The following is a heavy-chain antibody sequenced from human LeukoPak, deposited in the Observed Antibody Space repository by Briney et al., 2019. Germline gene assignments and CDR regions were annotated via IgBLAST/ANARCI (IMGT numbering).Heavy chain of an antibody. Sequence: SETLSLTCAVYGGSFSGYYWSWIRQPPGKGLEWIGEINHSGSTNYNPSLKSRVTISVDTSKNQFSLKLSSVTAADTAVYYCVRGHRQWLVRPFDYWGQGTLVTVSS. CDR1: GGSFSGYY. CDR2: INHSGST. J-gene: IGHJ4*02. D-gene: IGHD6-19*01. V-gene: IGHV4-34*01. CDR3: VRGHRQWLVRPFDY.